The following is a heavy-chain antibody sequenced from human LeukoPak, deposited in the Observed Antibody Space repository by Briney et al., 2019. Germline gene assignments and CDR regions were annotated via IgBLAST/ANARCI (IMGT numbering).Heavy chain of an antibody. D-gene: IGHD3-22*01. Sequence: SVKVSCKASGGTLSSYAISWVRQAPGQGLEWMGGIIPIFGTANYAQKFQGRVTITADESTSTAYMELSSLRSEDTAVYYCASPFLTDYYDSSGYYYWGQGTLVTVSS. CDR2: IIPIFGTA. V-gene: IGHV1-69*13. CDR3: ASPFLTDYYDSSGYYY. CDR1: GGTLSSYA. J-gene: IGHJ4*02.